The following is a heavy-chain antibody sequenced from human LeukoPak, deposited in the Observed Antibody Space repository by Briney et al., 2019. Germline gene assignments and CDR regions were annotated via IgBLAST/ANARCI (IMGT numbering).Heavy chain of an antibody. CDR3: ARHDGSGRRIALDY. CDR2: IYRDGRS. CDR1: GGSISNSTYY. D-gene: IGHD6-19*01. Sequence: KPSETLSLTCTVFGGSISNSTYYWGWIRQPPGKGLEWIGSIYRDGRSQYNPSLKSRVTMSVDTSKNQFSVKPSSGTAADTAVYYCARHDGSGRRIALDYWGQGTLVTVSS. V-gene: IGHV4-39*01. J-gene: IGHJ4*02.